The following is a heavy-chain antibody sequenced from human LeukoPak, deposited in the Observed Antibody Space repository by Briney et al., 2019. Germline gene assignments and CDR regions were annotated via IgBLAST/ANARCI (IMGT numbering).Heavy chain of an antibody. CDR1: GFTFSSYS. CDR3: ARDPSRDGYNDGDY. J-gene: IGHJ4*02. V-gene: IGHV3-21*01. D-gene: IGHD5-24*01. CDR2: ISSSSSYI. Sequence: PGGSLRLSCAASGFTFSSYSMNWVRQAPGKGLEWVSSISSSSSYIYYADSVKGRFTISRDNAKNSLYLQMSSPRAEDTAVYYCARDPSRDGYNDGDYWGQGTLVTVSS.